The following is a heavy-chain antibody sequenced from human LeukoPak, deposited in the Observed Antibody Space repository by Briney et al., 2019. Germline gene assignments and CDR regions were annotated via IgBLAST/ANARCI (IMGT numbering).Heavy chain of an antibody. D-gene: IGHD6-19*01. J-gene: IGHJ5*02. Sequence: GGSLRLSCAASGFTVSGDYMSWVRQAPGKGLEWVSVIYSGGSTYYADSVKGRFTISRHNSKNTLYLQMNSLRAADTAVYYCARGGSGWYDDNWFDPWGQGTLVTVSS. CDR1: GFTVSGDY. CDR3: ARGGSGWYDDNWFDP. V-gene: IGHV3-53*01. CDR2: IYSGGST.